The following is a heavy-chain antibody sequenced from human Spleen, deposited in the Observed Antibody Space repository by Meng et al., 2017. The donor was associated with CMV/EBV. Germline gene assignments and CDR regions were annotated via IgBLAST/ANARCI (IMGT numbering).Heavy chain of an antibody. Sequence: GGSLRLSCAASGFTFSNYVMSWVRQAPGKGLEWVSGISDSGGSTYYADSVKGRFTISRDNSKNTLYLQMSSLGAEDTAIYYCAKGYCTNGVCSAFDYWGQGTLVTVSS. CDR3: AKGYCTNGVCSAFDY. V-gene: IGHV3-23*01. CDR2: ISDSGGST. CDR1: GFTFSNYV. D-gene: IGHD2-8*01. J-gene: IGHJ4*02.